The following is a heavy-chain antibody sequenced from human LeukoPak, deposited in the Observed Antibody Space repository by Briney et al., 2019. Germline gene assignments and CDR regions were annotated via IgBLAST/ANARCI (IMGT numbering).Heavy chain of an antibody. CDR3: ASLLNGGVAHWFDP. CDR1: GGSISSDYYY. Sequence: SETLSLTCTVSGGSISSDYYYWGCIRQPPGKGLEWIGSVYYSGNTYYNPSLKSRVTMSIDTSKNQYSLNLSSVTAADTAVYYCASLLNGGVAHWFDPWGQGTLVTVSS. D-gene: IGHD7-27*01. V-gene: IGHV4-39*01. J-gene: IGHJ5*02. CDR2: VYYSGNT.